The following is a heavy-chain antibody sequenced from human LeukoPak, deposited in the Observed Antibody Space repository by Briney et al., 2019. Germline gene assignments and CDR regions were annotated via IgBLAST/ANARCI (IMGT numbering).Heavy chain of an antibody. CDR3: ASIVLTGFYYMDV. V-gene: IGHV4-61*02. CDR1: GGSISSGSYY. Sequence: SETLSLTCTVSGGSISSGSYYWSWIRQPAGKGLEWIGRIYTSGSTNYNPSLKSRVTISVDTSKNQFSLKLSSVTAADTAVYYCASIVLTGFYYMDVWGKGTTVTVSS. J-gene: IGHJ6*03. CDR2: IYTSGST. D-gene: IGHD1-14*01.